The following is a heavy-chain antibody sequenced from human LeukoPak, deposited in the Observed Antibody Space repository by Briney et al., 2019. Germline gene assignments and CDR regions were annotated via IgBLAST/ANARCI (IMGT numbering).Heavy chain of an antibody. D-gene: IGHD6-25*01. J-gene: IGHJ4*02. V-gene: IGHV3-21*01. Sequence: GGSLRLSCAASGFTFSSYSMNWVRQAPGKGLEWVSSISSSSSSYIYYADSVKGRFTISRDNAKNSLYLQMNSLRAEDTAVYYCARDKSGPFPFDYWGQGTLVTVSS. CDR2: ISSSSSSYI. CDR3: ARDKSGPFPFDY. CDR1: GFTFSSYS.